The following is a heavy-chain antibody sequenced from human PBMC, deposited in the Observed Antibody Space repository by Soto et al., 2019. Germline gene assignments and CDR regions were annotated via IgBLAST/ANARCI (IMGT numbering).Heavy chain of an antibody. Sequence: QVQLVQSGAEVKKPGASVKVSCKTSGYTFTSYYMHWVRQAPGQGLEWMGIINPSGGSTSYAQKFQGRVTMTRDTSTSTVYMELSSLRSEDTAVYYCAVVDIVATPNMDVWGKGTTVTVSS. CDR1: GYTFTSYY. CDR2: INPSGGST. CDR3: AVVDIVATPNMDV. J-gene: IGHJ6*03. D-gene: IGHD5-12*01. V-gene: IGHV1-46*03.